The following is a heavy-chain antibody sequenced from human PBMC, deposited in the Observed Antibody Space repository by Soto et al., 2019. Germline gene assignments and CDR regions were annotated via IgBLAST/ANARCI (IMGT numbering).Heavy chain of an antibody. CDR3: ARIHGNY. CDR1: GDSVSSNSAA. CDR2: TYYRSKWYN. J-gene: IGHJ4*02. Sequence: SQTLSLTCAISGDSVSSNSAAWNWIRQSPSRGLEWLGRTYYRSKWYNDYAVSVKSRITINPDTSTSTAYMELRSLRSDDTAVYYCARIHGNYWGQGTLVTVSS. D-gene: IGHD5-18*01. V-gene: IGHV6-1*01.